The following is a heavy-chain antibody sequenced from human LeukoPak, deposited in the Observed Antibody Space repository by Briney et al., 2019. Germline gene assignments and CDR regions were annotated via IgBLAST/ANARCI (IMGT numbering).Heavy chain of an antibody. J-gene: IGHJ4*02. CDR3: ARDAYFDWAYYFDY. Sequence: SETLSLTCTVSGGSISSYYWSWIRQPAGKGLEWIGRIYTSGSTNYNPSLKSRVTMPVDTSKNQFSLKLSSVTAADTAVYYCARDAYFDWAYYFDYWGQGTLVTVSS. V-gene: IGHV4-4*07. CDR2: IYTSGST. D-gene: IGHD3-9*01. CDR1: GGSISSYY.